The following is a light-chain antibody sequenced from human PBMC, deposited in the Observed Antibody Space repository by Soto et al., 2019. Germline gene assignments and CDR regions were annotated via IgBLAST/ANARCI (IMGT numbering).Light chain of an antibody. J-gene: IGLJ1*01. Sequence: QSALTQPASVSGSPGQSITISCTGTSSDVGRYKLVSWYQQHPGKAAKLMIYEVSKRPSGVSNRFSGSKSGNTASLTISGVQTEDEAAYYCCSYAGDYTDVFGIGTKLTVL. CDR2: EVS. CDR1: SSDVGRYKL. CDR3: CSYAGDYTDV. V-gene: IGLV2-23*02.